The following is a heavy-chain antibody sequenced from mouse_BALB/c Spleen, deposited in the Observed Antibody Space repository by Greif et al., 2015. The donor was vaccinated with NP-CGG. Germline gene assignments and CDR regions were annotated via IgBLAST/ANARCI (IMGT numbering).Heavy chain of an antibody. CDR2: ISNGGGST. D-gene: IGHD6-2*01. Sequence: EAQRVESGGGLVQPGGSLNLSCAACGFTFSSYTMSWVRQTPEKRLERAAYISNGGGSTYPPDTGTGRFAISRDNAKNSLYLQMSSLKTEDTAMYYCARRLHFGYWGQGTTLSVSS. V-gene: IGHV5-12-2*01. CDR1: GFTFSSYT. J-gene: IGHJ2*01. CDR3: ARRLHFGY.